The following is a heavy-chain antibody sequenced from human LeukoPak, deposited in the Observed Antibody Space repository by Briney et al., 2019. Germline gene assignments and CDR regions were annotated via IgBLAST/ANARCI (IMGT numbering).Heavy chain of an antibody. V-gene: IGHV1-2*02. J-gene: IGHJ4*02. CDR1: GYTFTDYY. D-gene: IGHD1-14*01. Sequence: GASVKVSCKASGYTFTDYYIHWVRQAPGQGLEWMGWINPNSGGTNYTQKFQGRVTMTRDTSISTAYLELNRLTSDDTAVYYCVRVLARYGNLDYWGQGILVTVSS. CDR2: INPNSGGT. CDR3: VRVLARYGNLDY.